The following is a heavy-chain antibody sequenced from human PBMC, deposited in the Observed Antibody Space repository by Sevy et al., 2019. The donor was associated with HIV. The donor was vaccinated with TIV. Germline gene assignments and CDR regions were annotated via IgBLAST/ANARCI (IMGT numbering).Heavy chain of an antibody. V-gene: IGHV3-48*01. CDR3: VRGTGPGSFLFDY. CDR2: ISGSSSTI. Sequence: GGSLRLSCAASGFSCSDYSLSWVRQTPEKGLEWLSLISGSSSTIHYADSVKGRFTISRDNGKNSLCLQMISLRVEDTAMYYCVRGTGPGSFLFDYWGQGTLVTVSS. J-gene: IGHJ4*02. CDR1: GFSCSDYS.